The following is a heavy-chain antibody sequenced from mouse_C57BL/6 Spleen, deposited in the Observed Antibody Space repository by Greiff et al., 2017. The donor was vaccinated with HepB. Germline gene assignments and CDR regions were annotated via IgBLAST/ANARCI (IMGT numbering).Heavy chain of an antibody. CDR3: ARTNYFYAMDY. J-gene: IGHJ4*01. D-gene: IGHD2-1*01. CDR1: GFTFSDYG. Sequence: EVKLVESGGGLVKPGGSLKLSCAASGFTFSDYGMHWVRQAPEKGLEWVAYISSGSSTIYYADTVKGRFTISRDNAKNTLFLQMTSLRSEDTAMYYCARTNYFYAMDYGGQGTSVTVSS. CDR2: ISSGSSTI. V-gene: IGHV5-17*01.